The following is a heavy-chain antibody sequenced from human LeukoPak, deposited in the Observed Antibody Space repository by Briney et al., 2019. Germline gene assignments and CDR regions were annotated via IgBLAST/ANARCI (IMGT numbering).Heavy chain of an antibody. V-gene: IGHV3-30-3*01. D-gene: IGHD3-22*01. CDR3: AKEGTTIVVALDY. Sequence: GGSLRLSCAASGFTSSSHVMHWVRQAPGKELEWVAVISSDGSSKYYADSVKGRFTISRDNSKNTLYLQMKSLRAEDTAVYYCAKEGTTIVVALDYWGQGTLVTVSS. CDR2: ISSDGSSK. CDR1: GFTSSSHV. J-gene: IGHJ4*02.